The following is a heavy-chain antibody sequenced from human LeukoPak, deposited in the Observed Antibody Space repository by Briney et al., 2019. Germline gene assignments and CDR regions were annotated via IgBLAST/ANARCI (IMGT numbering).Heavy chain of an antibody. CDR3: AELGITMIGGV. Sequence: GGSLRLSCAASGFTFSSSVMSWVRQAPGKGLEWVSGISGSGGSTYYADSVKGRFTISRDNSKNSLYLQMNSLRAEDTAVYYCAELGITMIGGVWGKGTTVTISS. V-gene: IGHV3-23*01. D-gene: IGHD3-10*02. CDR1: GFTFSSSV. J-gene: IGHJ6*04. CDR2: ISGSGGST.